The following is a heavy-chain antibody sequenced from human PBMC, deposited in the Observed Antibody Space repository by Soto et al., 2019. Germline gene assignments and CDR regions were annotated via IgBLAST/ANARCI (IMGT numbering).Heavy chain of an antibody. Sequence: ASVKVSCKASGGTFSSYAISWVRQAPGQGLGWMGGIIPIFGTANYAQKFQGRVTITADESTSTAYMELSSLRSEDTAVYYCGSGPTPYYFEYWGQGTLVTVSS. D-gene: IGHD1-26*01. CDR3: GSGPTPYYFEY. J-gene: IGHJ4*02. V-gene: IGHV1-69*13. CDR1: GGTFSSYA. CDR2: IIPIFGTA.